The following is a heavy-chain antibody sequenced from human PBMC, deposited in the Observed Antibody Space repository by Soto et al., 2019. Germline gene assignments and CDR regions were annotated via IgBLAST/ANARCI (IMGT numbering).Heavy chain of an antibody. CDR2: IYYSGST. D-gene: IGHD3-3*01. Sequence: SETLSLTCTVSGGSMSSYYWSWIREPPGNGLEWIGYIYYSGSTNYNPSLKSRVTISVDTSKNQFSLKLSSVTAADTAVYYCARCGFLEWLQTYYYYYMDVWGKGTTVTVSS. J-gene: IGHJ6*03. CDR3: ARCGFLEWLQTYYYYYMDV. V-gene: IGHV4-59*12. CDR1: GGSMSSYY.